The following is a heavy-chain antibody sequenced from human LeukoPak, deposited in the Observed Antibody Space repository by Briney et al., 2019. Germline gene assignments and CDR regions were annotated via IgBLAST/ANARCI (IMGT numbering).Heavy chain of an antibody. Sequence: GGSLRLSCAASGFIFSLYLMSWVRQAPGRGLEWVSVFYTGGATYYAESVRGRFTITRDIYENTMSLQMDSLTAEDTAVYYCAKDLYSGSHGGGFDVWGQGTTVIVSS. J-gene: IGHJ3*01. CDR1: GFIFSLYL. CDR3: AKDLYSGSHGGGFDV. V-gene: IGHV3-66*01. D-gene: IGHD1-26*01. CDR2: FYTGGAT.